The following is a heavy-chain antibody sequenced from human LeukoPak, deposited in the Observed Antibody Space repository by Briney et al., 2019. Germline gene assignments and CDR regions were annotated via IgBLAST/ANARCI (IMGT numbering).Heavy chain of an antibody. CDR1: GGSFSGYY. V-gene: IGHV4-34*01. J-gene: IGHJ5*02. Sequence: SETLSLTCAVYGGSFSGYYWSWIRQPPGKGLEWIGEINHSGSTNYNPSLKSRVTISVDTSKNQFSLKLSSVTAADTAVYYCARGSRNNWFDPWGQGTLVTVSS. D-gene: IGHD1-14*01. CDR3: ARGSRNNWFDP. CDR2: INHSGST.